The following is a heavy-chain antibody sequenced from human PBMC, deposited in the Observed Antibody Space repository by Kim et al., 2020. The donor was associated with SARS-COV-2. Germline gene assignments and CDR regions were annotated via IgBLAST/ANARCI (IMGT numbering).Heavy chain of an antibody. J-gene: IGHJ6*02. CDR3: AREATGYSYGNYYYGMDV. V-gene: IGHV4-59*01. Sequence: SETLSLTCTVSGGSISSYYWSWIRQPPGKGLEWIGYIYYSGSTNYNPSLKSRVTISVDTSKNQFSLKLSSVTAADTAVYYCAREATGYSYGNYYYGMDVWGQGTTVTVSS. CDR1: GGSISSYY. CDR2: IYYSGST. D-gene: IGHD5-18*01.